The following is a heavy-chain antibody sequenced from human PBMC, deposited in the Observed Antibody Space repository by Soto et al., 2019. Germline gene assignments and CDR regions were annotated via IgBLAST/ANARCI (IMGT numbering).Heavy chain of an antibody. Sequence: QVQLVQSGAEVKKPGASVKISCKASGYTFTSYYMRWVRQAPGQGLEWMGIINPSGGSTSYAQKLQGRVGMTTDPSTSTVYMEVNSLRCEDTAVYYCARPPYPGCITAVCYPLDYWGQGTRVTVSS. CDR1: GYTFTSYY. CDR3: ARPPYPGCITAVCYPLDY. V-gene: IGHV1-46*01. J-gene: IGHJ4*02. CDR2: INPSGGST. D-gene: IGHD2-8*01.